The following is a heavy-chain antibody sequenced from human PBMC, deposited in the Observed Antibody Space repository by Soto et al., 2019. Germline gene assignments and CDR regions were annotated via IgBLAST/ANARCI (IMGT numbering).Heavy chain of an antibody. CDR3: ARTTDYDSSGYYWYWFDP. J-gene: IGHJ5*02. D-gene: IGHD3-22*01. Sequence: ASVKGSCKASGYTFTSYGIRWGRQAPGQGLEWMGWISAYNGNTNYAQKLQGRVTMTTDTSTSTAYMELRSLRSDDTAVYYCARTTDYDSSGYYWYWFDPWDQGTLVTVSS. CDR2: ISAYNGNT. CDR1: GYTFTSYG. V-gene: IGHV1-18*01.